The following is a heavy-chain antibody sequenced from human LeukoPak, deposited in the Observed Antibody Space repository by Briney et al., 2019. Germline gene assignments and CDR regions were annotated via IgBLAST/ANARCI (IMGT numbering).Heavy chain of an antibody. CDR3: AKVGPVDGMRS. J-gene: IGHJ5*02. D-gene: IGHD6-13*01. V-gene: IGHV3-23*01. Sequence: GGSLRLSCAAAGFTFSSYAMSWVRQAPGKGLEWVSGINKSGGSIYNADSVEGRSTISRDNSKNTLYLEMNSLRAEDTAVYYCAKVGPVDGMRSWGQGTLVTVSS. CDR2: INKSGGSI. CDR1: GFTFSSYA.